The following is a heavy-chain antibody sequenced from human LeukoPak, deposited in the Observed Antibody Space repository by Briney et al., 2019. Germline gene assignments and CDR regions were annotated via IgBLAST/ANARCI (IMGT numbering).Heavy chain of an antibody. CDR1: GGTFSSYA. CDR2: IIPILGIA. Sequence: ASVKVSCTASGGTFSSYAISWVRQAPGQGLEWMGRIIPILGIANYAQKFQGRVTITADKSTSTAYMELSSLRSEDTAVYYCARDMSTRVTPISYAFDVWGQGTMVTVSS. CDR3: ARDMSTRVTPISYAFDV. V-gene: IGHV1-69*04. J-gene: IGHJ3*01. D-gene: IGHD4-23*01.